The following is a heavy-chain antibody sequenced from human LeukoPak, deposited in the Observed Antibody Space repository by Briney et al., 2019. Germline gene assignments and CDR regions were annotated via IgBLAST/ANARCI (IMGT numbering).Heavy chain of an antibody. D-gene: IGHD3-10*01. Sequence: SETLSLTCTVSGDSISRGSYHWSWVRQPAGKGLEWIGSISYSGSTYYNPSLKSRVTISVDTSKSQFSLKLSSVTAADTAVYYCARMNLGGSGNYFFDYWGQGTLVTVSS. V-gene: IGHV4-39*01. CDR2: ISYSGST. CDR3: ARMNLGGSGNYFFDY. CDR1: GDSISRGSYH. J-gene: IGHJ4*02.